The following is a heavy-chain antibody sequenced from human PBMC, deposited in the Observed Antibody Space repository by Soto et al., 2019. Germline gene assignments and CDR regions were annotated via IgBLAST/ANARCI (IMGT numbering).Heavy chain of an antibody. V-gene: IGHV6-1*01. Sequence: SQTLSLTCAISGDSVSSNSAAWNWIRQSPSRGLEWLGRTYYRSKWYNDYAVSVKSRITINPDTSKNQFSLQLNSVTPEETAVYYCARVWGYGIAVAGRSGAFDIWGQGTMVTVSS. CDR2: TYYRSKWYN. CDR3: ARVWGYGIAVAGRSGAFDI. D-gene: IGHD6-19*01. CDR1: GDSVSSNSAA. J-gene: IGHJ3*02.